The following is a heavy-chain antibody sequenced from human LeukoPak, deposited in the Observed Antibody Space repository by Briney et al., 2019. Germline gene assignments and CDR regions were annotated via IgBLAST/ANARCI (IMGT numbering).Heavy chain of an antibody. J-gene: IGHJ4*02. CDR1: GFTFSSYG. CDR3: ANAIVLSGSTGVFDT. D-gene: IGHD2-8*02. CDR2: ISVGGANI. V-gene: IGHV3-23*01. Sequence: GRSLRLSCAASGFTFSSYGLSSVRQDPGKWLGWDSVISVGGANIYYAASCAGSAKGRSAISRGNSKNRLYRQMNSLTSDDTAEYYGANAIVLSGSTGVFDTWGQGALVTVSS.